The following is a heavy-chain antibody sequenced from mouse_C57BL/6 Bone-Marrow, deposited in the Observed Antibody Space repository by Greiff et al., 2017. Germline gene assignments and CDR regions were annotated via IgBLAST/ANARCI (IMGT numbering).Heavy chain of an antibody. CDR1: GYTFTNYW. V-gene: IGHV1-63*01. CDR2: IYPGGGYT. D-gene: IGHD4-1*01. CDR3: ARTGTGFYY. J-gene: IGHJ2*01. Sequence: VQLLQSGAELVRPGGSVQMSCKASGYTFTNYWIGWANQRPGHGLEWIGAIYPGGGYTNYTEKFKGQATLTVHKSYSTAYMQFSSLTSEDSAIYYCARTGTGFYYWGQGTTLTVSS.